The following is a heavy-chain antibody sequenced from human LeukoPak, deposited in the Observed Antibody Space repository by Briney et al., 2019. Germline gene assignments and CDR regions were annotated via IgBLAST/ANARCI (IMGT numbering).Heavy chain of an antibody. J-gene: IGHJ4*02. Sequence: ASVKVSCKASGGTFSSYAISWVRQAPGQGLEWMGGIIPIFGTANYAQKFQGRVTITTDESTSTAYMELSSLRSEDTAVYYCATSYCGGDCYQQLGSAFDYWGQGTLVTVSS. CDR3: ATSYCGGDCYQQLGSAFDY. CDR1: GGTFSSYA. D-gene: IGHD2-21*01. V-gene: IGHV1-69*05. CDR2: IIPIFGTA.